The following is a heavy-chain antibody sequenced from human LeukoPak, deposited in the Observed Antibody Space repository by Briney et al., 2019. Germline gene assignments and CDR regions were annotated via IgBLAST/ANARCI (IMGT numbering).Heavy chain of an antibody. CDR2: IGSSSSTI. Sequence: GGSLRLSCAASGFTFSSYSMNWVRQAPGKGLEWVSYIGSSSSTIYYADSVKGRFTISRDNAKNSLYLQMNSLRDEDTAVYYCARVDVVVPAARSFDYWGQGTLVTVSS. V-gene: IGHV3-48*02. J-gene: IGHJ4*02. CDR3: ARVDVVVPAARSFDY. CDR1: GFTFSSYS. D-gene: IGHD2-2*01.